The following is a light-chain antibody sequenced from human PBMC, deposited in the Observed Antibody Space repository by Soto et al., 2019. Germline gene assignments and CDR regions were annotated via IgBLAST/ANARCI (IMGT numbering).Light chain of an antibody. CDR3: CSYTSSSIRV. CDR2: EVR. V-gene: IGLV2-14*01. CDR1: SSDVGGYNH. J-gene: IGLJ3*02. Sequence: QSVLTQPASVSGSPGQSITISCTGTSSDVGGYNHVSWYQQHPGKAPKLIIYEVRNRPSGVSNRLSGSKSGNTASLTISGLQADDEADYYCCSYTSSSIRVFXGGTK.